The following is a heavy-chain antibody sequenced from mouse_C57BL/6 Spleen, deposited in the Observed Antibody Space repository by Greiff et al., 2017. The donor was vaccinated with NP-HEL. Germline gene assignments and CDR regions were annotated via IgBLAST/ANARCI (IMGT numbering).Heavy chain of an antibody. D-gene: IGHD1-1*01. J-gene: IGHJ4*01. V-gene: IGHV1-4*01. CDR2: INPSSGYT. Sequence: VQRVESGAELARPGASVKMSCKASGYTFTSYTMHWVKQRPGQGLEWIGYINPSSGYTKYNQKFKDKATLTADKSSSTAYMQLSSLTSEDSAVYYCARGYGSSYDYAMDYWGQGTSVTVSS. CDR3: ARGYGSSYDYAMDY. CDR1: GYTFTSYT.